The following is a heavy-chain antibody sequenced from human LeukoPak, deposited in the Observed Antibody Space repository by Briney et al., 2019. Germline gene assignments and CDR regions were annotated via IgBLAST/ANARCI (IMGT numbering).Heavy chain of an antibody. J-gene: IGHJ5*02. CDR3: ARVRLIAEVRTNWFGP. V-gene: IGHV1-2*02. Sequence: VASVKVSCKASGYTFTDYYIHWVRQAPGQGLEWMGWINPNSGGTKYAQKFQGRFTVTRDTSISTAYMELSSLRSDDTAVYYCARVRLIAEVRTNWFGPWGQGTLVTVSS. CDR2: INPNSGGT. CDR1: GYTFTDYY. D-gene: IGHD3-22*01.